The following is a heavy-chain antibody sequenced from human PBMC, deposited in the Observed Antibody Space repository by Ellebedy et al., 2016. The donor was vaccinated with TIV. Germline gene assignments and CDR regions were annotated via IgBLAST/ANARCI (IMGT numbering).Heavy chain of an antibody. J-gene: IGHJ5*02. V-gene: IGHV4-59*12. CDR1: GGSISSYY. CDR3: ARGLRAVAITWFDP. Sequence: GSLRLXCTVSGGSISSYYWSWIRQPPEKGLEWIGYIYYSGSTNYNPSLKSRVTISVDTSKNQFSLKLSSVTAADTAVYYCARGLRAVAITWFDPWGQGTLVTVSS. D-gene: IGHD6-19*01. CDR2: IYYSGST.